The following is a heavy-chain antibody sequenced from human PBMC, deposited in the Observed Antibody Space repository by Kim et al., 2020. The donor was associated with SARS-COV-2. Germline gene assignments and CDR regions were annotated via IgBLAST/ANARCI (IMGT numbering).Heavy chain of an antibody. CDR3: ARPLYDYVWGTY. V-gene: IGHV3-74*01. D-gene: IGHD3-16*01. Sequence: NYDTSVNGRFTISRDKAKNTLYLQMTSLRAEDTAIYYCARPLYDYVWGTYWGQGTLVTVSS. J-gene: IGHJ4*02.